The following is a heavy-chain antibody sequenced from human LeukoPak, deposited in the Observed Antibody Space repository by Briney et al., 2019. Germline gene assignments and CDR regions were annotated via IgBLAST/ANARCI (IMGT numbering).Heavy chain of an antibody. J-gene: IGHJ4*02. CDR2: IDPSDSYT. D-gene: IGHD6-13*01. CDR1: GYSFTSYW. CDR3: ARASAASWYYFDY. Sequence: GESLKISCKGSGYSFTSYWIIWVRQMPGKGLEWMGKIDPSDSYTKYGPSFQGHVIVSADKSLSTAYLQWSSLKASDTAMYYCARASAASWYYFDYWGPGTLVTVSS. V-gene: IGHV5-10-1*01.